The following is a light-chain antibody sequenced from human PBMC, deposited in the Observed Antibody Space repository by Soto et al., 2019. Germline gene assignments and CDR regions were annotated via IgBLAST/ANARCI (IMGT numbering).Light chain of an antibody. CDR3: QAWDSSTAVV. CDR2: QDS. CDR1: KLGDKY. V-gene: IGLV3-1*01. J-gene: IGLJ2*01. Sequence: SNELTQPPSVSVSPGQTASITCSGDKLGDKYACWYQQKPGQSPVLVIYQDSKRPSGIPERFSSSNSGNTATLTISGTQAMDEADYYCQAWDSSTAVVFGGGTKLTVL.